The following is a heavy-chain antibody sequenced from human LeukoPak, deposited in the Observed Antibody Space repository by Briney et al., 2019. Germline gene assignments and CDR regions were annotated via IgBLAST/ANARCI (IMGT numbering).Heavy chain of an antibody. Sequence: GGSLRLSCAASGFVFSKNGMHWIRQAPGKGLEWVAFIRNDGSIIYNADSVKGRFTISRDNSKNTLYLQMNSLRADDTAVYYCAKDTPLCYFDYWGQGTLVTVSS. D-gene: IGHD3-16*01. J-gene: IGHJ4*02. CDR3: AKDTPLCYFDY. CDR1: GFVFSKNG. V-gene: IGHV3-30*02. CDR2: IRNDGSII.